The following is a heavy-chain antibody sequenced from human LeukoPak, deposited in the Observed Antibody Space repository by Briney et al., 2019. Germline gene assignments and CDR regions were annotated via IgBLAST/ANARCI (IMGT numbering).Heavy chain of an antibody. V-gene: IGHV3-30*18. CDR2: ISFDGSNK. CDR1: GLTFSTYG. D-gene: IGHD2-2*01. J-gene: IGHJ3*02. CDR3: AKDQGVVPAAPDAFDI. Sequence: GGSLRLSCAASGLTFSTYGMHWVRQAPGKGLERVPVISFDGSNKYYADSVKGRFTISRDNSKSTLYLQMNSLRVEDTAVYYCAKDQGVVPAAPDAFDIWGQGTMVTVSS.